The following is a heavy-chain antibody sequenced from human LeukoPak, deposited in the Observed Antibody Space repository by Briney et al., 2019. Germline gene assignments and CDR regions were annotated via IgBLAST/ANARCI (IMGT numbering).Heavy chain of an antibody. CDR2: ISYSGST. CDR3: ARGNAD. J-gene: IGHJ4*02. Sequence: PSETLSLTCTVSGGSINSYYWNWIRQPPGKGLEWIGYISYSGSTNYNPSLKSRVTISLGTSKNQFFLKLNSVTAADTALYYCARGNADWGQGTLVTVSS. CDR1: GGSINSYY. V-gene: IGHV4-59*01.